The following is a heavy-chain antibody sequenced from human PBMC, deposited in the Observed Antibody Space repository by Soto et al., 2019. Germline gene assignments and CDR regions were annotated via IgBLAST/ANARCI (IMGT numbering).Heavy chain of an antibody. V-gene: IGHV3-21*01. Sequence: EVQLVESGGGLVKPGGSLRLSCAASGFTFRSYSMNWVRQAPGKGLEWVSSISSSSSYIYYADSVKGRFTISRDNAKNSLYLQMNSLRAEDTAVYYCARVVPATFGDCPDYWGQGTLVTVSS. J-gene: IGHJ4*02. CDR3: ARVVPATFGDCPDY. CDR1: GFTFRSYS. D-gene: IGHD2-21*02. CDR2: ISSSSSYI.